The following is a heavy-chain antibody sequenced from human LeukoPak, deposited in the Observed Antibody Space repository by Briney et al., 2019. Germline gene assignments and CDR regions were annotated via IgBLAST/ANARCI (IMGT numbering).Heavy chain of an antibody. V-gene: IGHV3-74*01. CDR3: AREGGTNRDALDI. Sequence: GGSLRLSCAASGFTFSSYWMHWVRQAPGKGLVWVSRINSDGSPTTYADSVKGRFTIHRDHAKNTLYLQMNSLRVEDTAVYYCAREGGTNRDALDIWGQGTMVTVPS. D-gene: IGHD1-7*01. CDR1: GFTFSSYW. CDR2: INSDGSPT. J-gene: IGHJ3*02.